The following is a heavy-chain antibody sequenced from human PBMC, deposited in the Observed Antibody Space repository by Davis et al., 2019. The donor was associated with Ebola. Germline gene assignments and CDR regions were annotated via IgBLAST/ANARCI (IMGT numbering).Heavy chain of an antibody. Sequence: GESLKISCKGSGYSFTNYWIAWVRQMPGKGPEWMGIIYSGDSDTRYSPSFEGQVTISVDKSITTAYLQWSSLKASDTAMYYCARFLEWKADYWGQGTLVTVSS. V-gene: IGHV5-51*01. CDR2: IYSGDSDT. CDR3: ARFLEWKADY. CDR1: GYSFTNYW. J-gene: IGHJ4*02. D-gene: IGHD3-3*01.